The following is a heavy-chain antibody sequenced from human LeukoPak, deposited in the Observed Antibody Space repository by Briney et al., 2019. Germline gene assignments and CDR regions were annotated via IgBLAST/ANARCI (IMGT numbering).Heavy chain of an antibody. V-gene: IGHV3-23*01. Sequence: GGSLRLSCAASGFTFSSYAMSWVRQAPGKGLEWVSAISGSGGSTYYADSVKGRFTISRDNSKNTPYLQMNSLRAEDTAVYYCAKDVSKQWLVRVDYWGQGTLVTVSS. J-gene: IGHJ4*02. CDR1: GFTFSSYA. CDR3: AKDVSKQWLVRVDY. D-gene: IGHD6-19*01. CDR2: ISGSGGST.